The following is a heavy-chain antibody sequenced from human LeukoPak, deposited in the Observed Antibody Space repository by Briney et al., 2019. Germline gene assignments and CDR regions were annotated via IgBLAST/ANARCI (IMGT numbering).Heavy chain of an antibody. D-gene: IGHD1-1*01. J-gene: IGHJ3*02. V-gene: IGHV3-21*01. CDR2: IGTDGSYI. Sequence: GGSLRLSCAASGFTFSNYAMTWVRQAPMKGLEWVSSIGTDGSYIYYADSVQGRFTISRDNAKNSLYLQMNSLTAEDTAVYYCARKMKTGDRVGTFDIWGQGTMVTVSS. CDR3: ARKMKTGDRVGTFDI. CDR1: GFTFSNYA.